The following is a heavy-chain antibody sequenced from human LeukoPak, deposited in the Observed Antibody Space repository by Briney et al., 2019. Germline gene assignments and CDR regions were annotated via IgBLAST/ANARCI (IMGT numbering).Heavy chain of an antibody. CDR2: ISSSGSTI. V-gene: IGHV3-11*01. CDR3: ARDLGCYDSDDYYRGAEYFQH. CDR1: GFTFSDYY. D-gene: IGHD3-22*01. Sequence: GGSLRLSCAASGFTFSDYYMSWIRQAPGKGLEWVSYISSSGSTIYYADSVKGRFTISRDNAKNSLYLQMNSLRAEDTAVYYCARDLGCYDSDDYYRGAEYFQHWGQGTLVTVSS. J-gene: IGHJ1*01.